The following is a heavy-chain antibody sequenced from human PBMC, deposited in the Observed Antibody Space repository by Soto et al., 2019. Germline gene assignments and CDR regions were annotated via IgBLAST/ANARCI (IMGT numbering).Heavy chain of an antibody. CDR1: GINFSGAW. Sequence: PGGSLRLSCAASGINFSGAWMSWVRQAPGKGLEWVANIKQDGSEKWYVGSVKGRFTISRDNAKKSLFLQMNSLRVEDTAVYYCARGDYHDTSGPFSDAFDIWGQGTMVTVSS. CDR2: IKQDGSEK. D-gene: IGHD3-22*01. J-gene: IGHJ3*02. CDR3: ARGDYHDTSGPFSDAFDI. V-gene: IGHV3-7*04.